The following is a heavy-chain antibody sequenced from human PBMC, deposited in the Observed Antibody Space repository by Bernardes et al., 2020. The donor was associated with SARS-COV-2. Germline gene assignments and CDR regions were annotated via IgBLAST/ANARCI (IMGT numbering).Heavy chain of an antibody. Sequence: SVKVSCKASGGTFSSYTISWVRQAPGQGLEWMGRNITILGIANYAQKFQGRVTITADKSTSTAYMELSSLRSEDTAVYYCARDPTHCGGDCHKRYGMDVWGQGTTVTVSS. V-gene: IGHV1-69*04. J-gene: IGHJ6*02. CDR3: ARDPTHCGGDCHKRYGMDV. CDR1: GGTFSSYT. D-gene: IGHD2-21*02. CDR2: NITILGIA.